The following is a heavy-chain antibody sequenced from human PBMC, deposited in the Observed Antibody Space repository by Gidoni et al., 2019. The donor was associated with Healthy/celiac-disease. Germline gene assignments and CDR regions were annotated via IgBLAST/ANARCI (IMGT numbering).Heavy chain of an antibody. Sequence: QVQLQQWGAGLLKPSETLSLTCAGDGGSVRGEYWSWIRQPPGKRLEWIVEINHTGSTNYHPSLTSRVTISLATSTTQFSLKLRSVTAADPAVYYCASVREVCSGGSCYSGWFDPWGQGTLVTVSS. J-gene: IGHJ5*02. CDR1: GGSVRGEY. D-gene: IGHD2-15*01. V-gene: IGHV4-34*01. CDR2: INHTGST. CDR3: ASVREVCSGGSCYSGWFDP.